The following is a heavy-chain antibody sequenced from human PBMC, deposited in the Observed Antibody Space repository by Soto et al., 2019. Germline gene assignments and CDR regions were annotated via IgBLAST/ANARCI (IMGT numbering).Heavy chain of an antibody. CDR2: INHSGST. V-gene: IGHV4-34*01. CDR3: ARGRPSSSWYVRRWFDP. Sequence: SETLSLTCAVYGGSFSGYYWSWIRQPPGKGLEWIGEINHSGSTNYNPSLKSRVTISVDTSKNQFSLKLSSVTAADTAVYYCARGRPSSSWYVRRWFDPWGQGTLVTVS. D-gene: IGHD6-13*01. CDR1: GGSFSGYY. J-gene: IGHJ5*02.